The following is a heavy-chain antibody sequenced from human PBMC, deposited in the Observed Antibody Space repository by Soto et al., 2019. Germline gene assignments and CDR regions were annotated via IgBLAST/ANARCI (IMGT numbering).Heavy chain of an antibody. CDR2: ISSNSAYI. Sequence: GGSMRLSCAASGFTFRSLTMNWVRQAPGKGLEWVSTISSNSAYIYYTDALRGRFTISRDNAKNSLHLQMNSLRAEDTAVYYCTRDASRDSSARGWFDPWGPGTLVTVSS. CDR1: GFTFRSLT. J-gene: IGHJ5*02. CDR3: TRDASRDSSARGWFDP. V-gene: IGHV3-21*01. D-gene: IGHD6-13*01.